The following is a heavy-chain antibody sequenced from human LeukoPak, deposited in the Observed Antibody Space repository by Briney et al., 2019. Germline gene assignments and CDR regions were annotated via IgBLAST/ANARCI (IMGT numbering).Heavy chain of an antibody. V-gene: IGHV4-59*11. D-gene: IGHD6-19*01. Sequence: PSETLSLTCTVSGGSISSHYRSWIRQPPGKGLEWIGYIYYSGSTNYNPSLKSRVTISVDESKNQFSLKLSSVTAADTAVYYCARVSSGWTFDYWGQGTLVTVSS. CDR1: GGSISSHY. J-gene: IGHJ4*02. CDR2: IYYSGST. CDR3: ARVSSGWTFDY.